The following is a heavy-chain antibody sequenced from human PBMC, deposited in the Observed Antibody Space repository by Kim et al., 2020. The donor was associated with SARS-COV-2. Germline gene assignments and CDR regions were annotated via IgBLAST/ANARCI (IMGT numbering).Heavy chain of an antibody. Sequence: SETLYLTCTVSGGSISSYYWSWIRQPPGKGLEWIGYIYYSGSTNYNPSLKSRVTISVDTSKNQFSLKLSSVTAADTAVYYCARVRFYCSSTSCFDLLDYWGQGTLVTVSS. CDR1: GGSISSYY. D-gene: IGHD2-2*01. CDR3: ARVRFYCSSTSCFDLLDY. V-gene: IGHV4-59*13. J-gene: IGHJ4*02. CDR2: IYYSGST.